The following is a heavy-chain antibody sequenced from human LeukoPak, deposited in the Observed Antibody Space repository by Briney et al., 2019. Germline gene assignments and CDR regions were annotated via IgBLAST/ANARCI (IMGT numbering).Heavy chain of an antibody. J-gene: IGHJ6*03. CDR1: GGTFSSYA. V-gene: IGHV1-69*13. Sequence: ASVKVSCKASGGTFSSYAISWVRQAPGQGLEWVGGIIPIFGTANYAQKFQGRVTITADESTSTAYMELSSLRSEDTAVYYCATSVWPPYYYYYYMDLWGKGTTVTVSS. CDR3: ATSVWPPYYYYYYMDL. D-gene: IGHD2-8*01. CDR2: IIPIFGTA.